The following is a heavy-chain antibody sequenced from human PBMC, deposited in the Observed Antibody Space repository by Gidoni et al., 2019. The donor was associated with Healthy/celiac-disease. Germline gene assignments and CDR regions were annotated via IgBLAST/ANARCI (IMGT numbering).Heavy chain of an antibody. V-gene: IGHV3-21*01. Sequence: VQLVESGGGLVKPGGSLRLSWAASGFTLSSYSMNWVRNATWKGLEWVSFISSSISYIYYADSVMGLFTISRDNAKYSLYLQMNSLRAEDTAVYYCASDNEGCFIVYYYYGMDVWGQGTTVTVSS. J-gene: IGHJ6*02. CDR1: GFTLSSYS. CDR2: ISSSISYI. CDR3: ASDNEGCFIVYYYYGMDV. D-gene: IGHD1-26*01.